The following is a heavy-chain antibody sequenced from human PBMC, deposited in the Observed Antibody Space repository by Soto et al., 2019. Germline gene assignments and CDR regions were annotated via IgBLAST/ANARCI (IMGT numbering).Heavy chain of an antibody. CDR1: GGSISSYY. D-gene: IGHD3-16*01. CDR3: ARRSMILGGYYFDY. V-gene: IGHV4-59*08. J-gene: IGHJ4*02. CDR2: IYYSGST. Sequence: QVQLQESGPGLVKPSETLSLTCTVSGGSISSYYWSWIRQPPGKGLEWIGYIYYSGSTNYTPSLKTRVTISVDTSKNQCSLKLSSVTAADTAVYYCARRSMILGGYYFDYWGQGTLVTVSS.